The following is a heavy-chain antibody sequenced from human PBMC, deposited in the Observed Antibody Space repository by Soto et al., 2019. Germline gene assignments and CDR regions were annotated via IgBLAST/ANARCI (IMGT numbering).Heavy chain of an antibody. CDR2: IYYSGSP. Sequence: QVRLQDSGPGLVKPSQTLSLTCTVSDGSISSRDYYWSWIRQPPGKGLGWIGYIYYSGSPYYSPSLKSRATISIDTSKNQFSLNLTSVTAADTAVYYCARDWSRAYYPTWFDPWGRGTLVTVSS. CDR3: ARDWSRAYYPTWFDP. D-gene: IGHD3-22*01. CDR1: DGSISSRDYY. J-gene: IGHJ5*02. V-gene: IGHV4-30-4*01.